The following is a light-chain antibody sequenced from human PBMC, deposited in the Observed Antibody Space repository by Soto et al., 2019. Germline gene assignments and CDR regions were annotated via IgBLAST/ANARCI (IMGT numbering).Light chain of an antibody. CDR2: RND. Sequence: VLTQPPSASGTPGQRVTISCSGSRSNIGSNYVYWYQQFPGTAPKLLIYRNDQRPSGVPDRFSGSKSGTSASLAISGLRSEDEADYYCAAWDDSLSSHVVFGGGTKLTVL. J-gene: IGLJ2*01. CDR1: RSNIGSNY. V-gene: IGLV1-47*01. CDR3: AAWDDSLSSHVV.